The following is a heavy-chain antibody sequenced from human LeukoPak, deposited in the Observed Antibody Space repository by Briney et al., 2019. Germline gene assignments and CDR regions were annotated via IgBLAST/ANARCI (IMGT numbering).Heavy chain of an antibody. CDR2: IKSKTDGGTT. Sequence: GGSLRLSCAASGFTFSNAWMSWGRQAPGKGLEWVCRIKSKTDGGTTDYAAPVKGRFTISRDDSKNTLYLQMNSLKTEDTAVYYCTTVPNPLYFDYWGQGTLVTVSS. J-gene: IGHJ4*02. V-gene: IGHV3-15*01. CDR3: TTVPNPLYFDY. CDR1: GFTFSNAW.